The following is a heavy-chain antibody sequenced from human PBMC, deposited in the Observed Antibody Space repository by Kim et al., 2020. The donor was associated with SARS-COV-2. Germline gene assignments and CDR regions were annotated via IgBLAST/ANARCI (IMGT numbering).Heavy chain of an antibody. J-gene: IGHJ5*02. V-gene: IGHV3-30*04. CDR1: GFTFSSYA. CDR2: ISYDGSNK. Sequence: GGSLRLSCAASGFTFSSYAMHWVRQAPGKGLEWVAVISYDGSNKYYADSVKGRFTISRDNSKNTLYLQMNSLRAEDTAVYYCAKPNYGDYNWFDLWGQGT. D-gene: IGHD4-17*01. CDR3: AKPNYGDYNWFDL.